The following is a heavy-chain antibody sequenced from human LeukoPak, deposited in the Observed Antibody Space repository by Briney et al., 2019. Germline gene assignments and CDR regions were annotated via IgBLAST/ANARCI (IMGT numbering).Heavy chain of an antibody. Sequence: SETLSLTCTVSGGSISSSSYYWGWLRQPPGKGLEWIGSVHYSGSTYFNPSLKSRVTIFVDTSKNQFSLKLSSVTAADTAVYYCARGLDSYDSSGQFVYWGQGTLVTVSS. D-gene: IGHD3-22*01. CDR2: VHYSGST. CDR3: ARGLDSYDSSGQFVY. J-gene: IGHJ4*02. V-gene: IGHV4-39*01. CDR1: GGSISSSSYY.